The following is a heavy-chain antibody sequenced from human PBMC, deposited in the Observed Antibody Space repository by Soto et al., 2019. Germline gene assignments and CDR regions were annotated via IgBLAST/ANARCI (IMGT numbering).Heavy chain of an antibody. Sequence: QLRLQESGPGLVEPSETLSLTCSAFGDSIRSAHYFWGWVRQPPGKGLEWIGSIYPCGATFYDPYLRQRVTLSFDTTNNQSSQRLSSLTASDTTVYFCARQQYFGSSNYYDSLYYQYMDVWGKGTMVTVSS. V-gene: IGHV4-39*01. CDR1: GDSIRSAHYF. CDR2: IYPCGAT. J-gene: IGHJ6*03. D-gene: IGHD3-16*01. CDR3: ARQQYFGSSNYYDSLYYQYMDV.